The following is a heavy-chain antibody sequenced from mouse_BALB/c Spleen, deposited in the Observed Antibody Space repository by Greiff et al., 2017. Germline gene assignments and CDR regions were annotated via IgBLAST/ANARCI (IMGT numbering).Heavy chain of an antibody. J-gene: IGHJ3*01. V-gene: IGHV1S81*02. Sequence: VQLQQSGAELVKPGASVKLSCKASGYTFTSYYMYWVKQRPGQGLEWIGEINPSNGGTNFNEKFKSKATLTVDKSSSTAYMQLSSLTSEDSAVYYCTRSLLRLREFAYWGQGTLVTVSA. CDR3: TRSLLRLREFAY. D-gene: IGHD1-2*01. CDR1: GYTFTSYY. CDR2: INPSNGGT.